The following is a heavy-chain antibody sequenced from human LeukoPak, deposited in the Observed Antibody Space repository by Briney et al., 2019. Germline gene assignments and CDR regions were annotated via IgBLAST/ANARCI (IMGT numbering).Heavy chain of an antibody. J-gene: IGHJ2*01. CDR1: GGSISSYY. V-gene: IGHV4-59*01. D-gene: IGHD5-24*01. CDR3: ARDLATNRGWYFDL. CDR2: IYYSGST. Sequence: SETLSLTCTVSGGSISSYYWSWIRQPPGKGLEWIGYIYYSGSTNYNPSLKSRVTIPVDTSKNQFSLKLSSVTAADTAVYYCARDLATNRGWYFDLWGRGTLVTVSS.